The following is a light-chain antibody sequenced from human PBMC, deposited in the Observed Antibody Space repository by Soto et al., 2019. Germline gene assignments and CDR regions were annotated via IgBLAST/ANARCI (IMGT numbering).Light chain of an antibody. V-gene: IGLV1-40*01. CDR1: SSNIGAGYD. CDR3: QSYDSSLSGLYV. Sequence: QAVVTQPPSVSGAPGQTVTISCTGSSSNIGAGYDVHWYQQLPGTAPKLLIYGNSNRPSGVPDRFSGSKSGTSASQAITGLQAEDEADYYCQSYDSSLSGLYVFGTGTKLTVL. CDR2: GNS. J-gene: IGLJ1*01.